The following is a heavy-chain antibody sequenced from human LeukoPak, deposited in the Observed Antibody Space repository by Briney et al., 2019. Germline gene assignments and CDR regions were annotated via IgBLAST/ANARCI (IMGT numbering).Heavy chain of an antibody. V-gene: IGHV1-24*01. J-gene: IGHJ5*02. CDR1: GYTLTELS. CDR3: ARDRPWFDP. Sequence: GASVKVSCKVSGYTLTELSMHWVRQAPGKGLEWMGGFDPEDGETIYAQKFQGRVTITRDTSASTAYMELSSLRSEDTAVYYCARDRPWFDPWGQGTLVTVSS. CDR2: FDPEDGET.